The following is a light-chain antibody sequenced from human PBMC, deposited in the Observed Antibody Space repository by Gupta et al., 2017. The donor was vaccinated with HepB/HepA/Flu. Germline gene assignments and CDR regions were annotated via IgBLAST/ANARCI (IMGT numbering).Light chain of an antibody. CDR3: CSYAGSYTFVV. CDR1: SSDVGGYNY. V-gene: IGLV2-11*01. CDR2: DVS. J-gene: IGLJ2*01. Sequence: SALTQPRPVSGSPGKAVTIFCTGTSSDVGGYNYVSWYQQHPGKAPKLMIYDVSKRPSGVPDRFSGSKSGTTASLTISGLQAEDEADYYCCSYAGSYTFVVFGGGTKLTVL.